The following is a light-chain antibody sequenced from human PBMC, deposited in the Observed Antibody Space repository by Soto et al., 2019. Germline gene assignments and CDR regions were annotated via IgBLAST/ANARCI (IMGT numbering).Light chain of an antibody. CDR3: QQSYSTPT. CDR2: AAS. J-gene: IGKJ5*01. V-gene: IGKV1-39*01. Sequence: DIQMTKCPSSLSASVGDRVTITCRASQSIGSYLNWYHQKPGKAPKLLIYAASNLQSGVPSRFSGSGSGTDITLSISSLQPEYFATYFCQQSYSTPTFCQGTRLDIK. CDR1: QSIGSY.